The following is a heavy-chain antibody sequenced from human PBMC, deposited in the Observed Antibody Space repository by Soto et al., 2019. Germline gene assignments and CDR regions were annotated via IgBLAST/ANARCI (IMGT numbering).Heavy chain of an antibody. D-gene: IGHD7-27*01. J-gene: IGHJ4*02. CDR1: GYTFTSFY. V-gene: IGHV1-46*01. CDR2: INPNGRST. CDR3: ARGLTSGDY. Sequence: QVQLVQSGAEVKNPGASVKLSCKASGYTFTSFYIHWVRQAPGQGLEWMAIINPNGRSTNYAPKLQGRVTLTRATYTNTVYIALRRLGSEDTAVYYCARGLTSGDYWGQGTLVTVSS.